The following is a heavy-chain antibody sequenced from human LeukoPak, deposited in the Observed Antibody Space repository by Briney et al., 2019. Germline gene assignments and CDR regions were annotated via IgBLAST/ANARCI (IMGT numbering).Heavy chain of an antibody. V-gene: IGHV1-69*13. J-gene: IGHJ6*02. Sequence: SVKVSCKASGGTFSSCAISWVRQAPGQGLEWMGGIIPIFGTANYAQKFQGRVTITADESTSTAYMELSSLRSEDTAVYYCARGGWNYDYYYYGMDVWGQGTTVTVSS. D-gene: IGHD1-7*01. CDR1: GGTFSSCA. CDR2: IIPIFGTA. CDR3: ARGGWNYDYYYYGMDV.